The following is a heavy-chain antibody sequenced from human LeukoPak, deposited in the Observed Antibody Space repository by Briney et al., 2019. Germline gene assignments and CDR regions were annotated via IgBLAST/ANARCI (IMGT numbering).Heavy chain of an antibody. CDR1: GGSISSSNYY. CDR2: IYYSGRT. CDR3: ARAAREDSSGWYRKAFDI. Sequence: SETLSLTCTVSGGSISSSNYYWGWIRQPPGEGLEWIGYIYYSGRTNYNPSLKRRVTISVDTSKNQFSLKLSSVTAADTAVYYCARAAREDSSGWYRKAFDIWGQGTMVTVSS. J-gene: IGHJ3*02. V-gene: IGHV4-61*05. D-gene: IGHD6-19*01.